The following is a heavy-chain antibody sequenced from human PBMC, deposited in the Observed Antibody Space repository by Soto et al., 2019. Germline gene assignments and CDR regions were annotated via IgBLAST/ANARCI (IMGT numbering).Heavy chain of an antibody. CDR1: GGSISNYY. CDR2: IYDSVTT. CDR3: ARARITMVREVIKYNMDV. D-gene: IGHD3-10*01. Sequence: PSETLSLTCTVSGGSISNYYWSWLRQPPGKGLGWIGYIYDSVTTNSRPSLQNRVTISIDTSKNQFSLKLSSVTAADTAVYYCARARITMVREVIKYNMDVWGQGTTVTVSS. J-gene: IGHJ6*02. V-gene: IGHV4-59*01.